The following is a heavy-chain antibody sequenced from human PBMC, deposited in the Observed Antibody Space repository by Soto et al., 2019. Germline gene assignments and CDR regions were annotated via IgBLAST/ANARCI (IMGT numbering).Heavy chain of an antibody. CDR3: ARGGIPTQNWFDP. Sequence: SETLSLTCAVSGDSISSYYWSWIRQPPGKGLEWVGYIYHTGSTNYNPSLKSRVTISIDTSKNQFSLKVRSVTAADTAVYYCARGGIPTQNWFDPWGPGTLVTSPQ. J-gene: IGHJ5*02. D-gene: IGHD2-2*02. CDR1: GDSISSYY. V-gene: IGHV4-59*01. CDR2: IYHTGST.